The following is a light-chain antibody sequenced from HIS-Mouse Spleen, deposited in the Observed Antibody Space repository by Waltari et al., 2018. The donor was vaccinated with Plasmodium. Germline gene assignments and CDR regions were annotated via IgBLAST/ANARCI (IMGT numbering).Light chain of an antibody. CDR1: SSDVGRYNL. V-gene: IGLV2-23*01. CDR3: CSYAGSSTYV. J-gene: IGLJ1*01. Sequence: QSALTQPASVSGSPGQSITISCTGTSSDVGRYNLVSWYQQHPGKAPKLMIYEGGKRPSGVSNRFSGSKSGNTASLTISGLQAEDEADYYCCSYAGSSTYVFGTGTKVTVL. CDR2: EGG.